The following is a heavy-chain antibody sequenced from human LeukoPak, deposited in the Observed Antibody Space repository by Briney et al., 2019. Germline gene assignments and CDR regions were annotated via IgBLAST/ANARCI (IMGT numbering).Heavy chain of an antibody. D-gene: IGHD1/OR15-1a*01. V-gene: IGHV3-33*01. CDR1: GFTFGSYG. CDR3: ARDGGPIGTTTTDY. Sequence: GGSLRLSCAASGFTFGSYGMHWVRQAPGKGLEWVALIWYDGSEKYYADSVKGRFTISRDNSNNTLFLQMDSLRAGDSAIYYCARDGGPIGTTTTDYWGQGTLVIVSS. CDR2: IWYDGSEK. J-gene: IGHJ4*02.